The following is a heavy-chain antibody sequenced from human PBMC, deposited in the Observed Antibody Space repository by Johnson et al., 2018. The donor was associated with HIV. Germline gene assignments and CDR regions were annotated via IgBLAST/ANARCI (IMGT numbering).Heavy chain of an antibody. J-gene: IGHJ3*01. V-gene: IGHV3-13*01. CDR3: ARKQWLEIPSDALDV. CDR1: GFTFSSYD. CDR2: IGTAGDT. D-gene: IGHD6-19*01. Sequence: VQLVESGGGVVQPGRSLRLSCAASGFTFSSYDMHWVRQATGKGLEWVSAIGTAGDTYYPGSVKGRFTISRDNSKNTLYLQMNRLRAEDTAVYYCARKQWLEIPSDALDVWGQGTMVTVSS.